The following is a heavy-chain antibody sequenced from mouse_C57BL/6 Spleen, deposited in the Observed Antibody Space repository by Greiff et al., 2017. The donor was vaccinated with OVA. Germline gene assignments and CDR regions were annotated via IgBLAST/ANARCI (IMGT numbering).Heavy chain of an antibody. J-gene: IGHJ1*03. Sequence: EVKLQQSGPELVKPGASVKISCKASGYTFTDYYMNWVKQSHGKSLEWIGDINPNNGGTSYNQKFKGKATLTVDKSSSTAYMELRSLTSEDSAVYYCARLIYDGSYFDVWGTGTTVTVSS. V-gene: IGHV1-26*01. D-gene: IGHD2-3*01. CDR1: GYTFTDYY. CDR2: INPNNGGT. CDR3: ARLIYDGSYFDV.